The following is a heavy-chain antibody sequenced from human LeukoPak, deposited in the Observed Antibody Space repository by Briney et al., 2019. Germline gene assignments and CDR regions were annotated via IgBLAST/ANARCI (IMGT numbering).Heavy chain of an antibody. V-gene: IGHV1-2*02. CDR1: GYTFTDYY. D-gene: IGHD3-10*01. CDR2: INPNSGGT. CDR3: ARGSTLRGDSPYFLDY. Sequence: GSVKVSCKASGYTFTDYYMHWVRQAPGQGLEWMGWINPNSGGTNYAQKFQGRVTMTRDPSISTAYMELSRLRSDDTAVYYCARGSTLRGDSPYFLDYWGQGTLVTVSS. J-gene: IGHJ4*02.